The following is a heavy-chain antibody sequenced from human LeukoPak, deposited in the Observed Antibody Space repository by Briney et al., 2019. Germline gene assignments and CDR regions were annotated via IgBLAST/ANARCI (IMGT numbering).Heavy chain of an antibody. Sequence: SETLSLTCTVSGGSTSSTYFWAWIRQPPGKGLEWIATTHYSGTTYYKPSLRSRVTISVDTSANQFSLKLTSVTAADTAVYFCARLGYCSGGSCQHDFWGQGTLVTVSS. CDR3: ARLGYCSGGSCQHDF. V-gene: IGHV4-39*01. CDR2: THYSGTT. D-gene: IGHD2-15*01. J-gene: IGHJ4*02. CDR1: GGSTSSTYF.